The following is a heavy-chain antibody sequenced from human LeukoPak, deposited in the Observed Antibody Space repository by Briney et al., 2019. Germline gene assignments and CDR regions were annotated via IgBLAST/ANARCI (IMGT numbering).Heavy chain of an antibody. Sequence: SVKVSCKASGGTFSSYAISWVRQAPGQGLEWMGGIIPIFGTANYAQKFQGRVTITAGESTSTAYMELSSLRSEDTAVYYCASPLRFLEWLDDAFDIWGQGTMVTVSS. CDR2: IIPIFGTA. CDR3: ASPLRFLEWLDDAFDI. CDR1: GGTFSSYA. D-gene: IGHD3-3*01. V-gene: IGHV1-69*01. J-gene: IGHJ3*02.